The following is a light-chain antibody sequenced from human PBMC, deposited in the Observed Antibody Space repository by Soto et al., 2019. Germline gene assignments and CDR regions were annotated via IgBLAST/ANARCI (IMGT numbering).Light chain of an antibody. CDR3: HQTYRTPLT. Sequence: DIQMTQSPSSLSASVGDRVTIACRASQSINIYLSWYQQVPGKDPKLLMYDASSLQSGVPSRFSGSRSGTHFTLTLSSLQREDFATYYCHQTYRTPLTFGGGTKVEI. J-gene: IGKJ4*01. CDR1: QSINIY. V-gene: IGKV1-39*01. CDR2: DAS.